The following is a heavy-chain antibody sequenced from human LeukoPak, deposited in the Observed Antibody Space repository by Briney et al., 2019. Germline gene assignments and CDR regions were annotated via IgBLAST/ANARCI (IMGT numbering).Heavy chain of an antibody. V-gene: IGHV3-23*01. J-gene: IGHJ5*02. Sequence: GGSLRLSCAASGFTFSSYAVSWVRQAPGKGLEWVSDISGSGGSTYYADSVKGRFTISRDNSKNTLYLQMNSLRAEDTAVYYCAKATSGFGELFGHWGQRTLVTVSS. D-gene: IGHD3-10*01. CDR2: ISGSGGST. CDR1: GFTFSSYA. CDR3: AKATSGFGELFGH.